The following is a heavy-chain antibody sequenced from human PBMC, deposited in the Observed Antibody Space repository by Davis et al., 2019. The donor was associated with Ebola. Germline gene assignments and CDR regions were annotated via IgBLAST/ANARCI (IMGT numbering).Heavy chain of an antibody. D-gene: IGHD3-10*01. V-gene: IGHV3-23*01. CDR2: ISASEGRT. CDR1: GFTFSNYD. Sequence: GESLKISCAASGFTFSNYDMSWVRQVPGKGLEWVSTISASEGRTHYSDSVKGRFTISRDNSKDTLYLQMNSLRAEDTAVYYCAQEFCSHSGSYCTYFDRWGQGTLVTVSS. J-gene: IGHJ4*02. CDR3: AQEFCSHSGSYCTYFDR.